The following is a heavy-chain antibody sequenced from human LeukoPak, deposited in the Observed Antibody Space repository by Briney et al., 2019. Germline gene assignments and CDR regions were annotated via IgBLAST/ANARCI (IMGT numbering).Heavy chain of an antibody. CDR1: GFTFSSYA. J-gene: IGHJ4*02. Sequence: GGSLRLSCAASGFTFSSYAMHWVRQAPGKGLEYVSAISSNGGSTYYANSVKGRFTISRDNSKNTLYLQVGSLRAEDMAVYYCARGSGAGRNYFDYWGQGTLVTVSS. CDR2: ISSNGGST. CDR3: ARGSGAGRNYFDY. V-gene: IGHV3-64*01. D-gene: IGHD4-17*01.